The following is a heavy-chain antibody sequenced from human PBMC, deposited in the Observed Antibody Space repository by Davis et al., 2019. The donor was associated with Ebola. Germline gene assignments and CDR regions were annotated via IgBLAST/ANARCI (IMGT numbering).Heavy chain of an antibody. CDR2: VSSGSLHI. CDR1: GFPFRSYG. J-gene: IGHJ4*02. V-gene: IGHV3-21*01. D-gene: IGHD5/OR15-5a*01. CDR3: ARDPIQASRVYVSGDY. Sequence: GESLKLSCAGSGFPFRSYGLHWVRQAPGKGLQWVSSVSSGSLHIFYADSVRGRFTISRDNAKNSLDLQMNNLRAEDAAVYYCARDPIQASRVYVSGDYWGQGTLVTVSS.